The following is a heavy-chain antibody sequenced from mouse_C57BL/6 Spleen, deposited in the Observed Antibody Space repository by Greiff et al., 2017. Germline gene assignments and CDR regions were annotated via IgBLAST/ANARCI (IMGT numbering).Heavy chain of an antibody. CDR3: ARAAGAFGY. D-gene: IGHD1-2*01. CDR2: ISSGSSTI. V-gene: IGHV5-17*01. J-gene: IGHJ2*01. CDR1: GFTFSDYG. Sequence: EVQRVESGGGLVKPGGSLKLSCAASGFTFSDYGMHWVRQAPEKGLEWVAYISSGSSTIYYAETVKGRFTISRDNAKTTLFLQMSRLRSEDTAMYYCARAAGAFGYWGQGTTLTVSS.